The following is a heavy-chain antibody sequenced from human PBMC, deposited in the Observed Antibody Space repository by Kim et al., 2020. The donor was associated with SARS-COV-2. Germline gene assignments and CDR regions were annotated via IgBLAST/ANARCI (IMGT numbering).Heavy chain of an antibody. V-gene: IGHV1-18*01. CDR3: ARGAGYSSSWYEP. D-gene: IGHD6-13*01. Sequence: APKLQGRVTMTTDTSTSTAYMELRSLGSDDTAVYYCARGAGYSSSWYEPWGQGTLVTVSS. J-gene: IGHJ5*02.